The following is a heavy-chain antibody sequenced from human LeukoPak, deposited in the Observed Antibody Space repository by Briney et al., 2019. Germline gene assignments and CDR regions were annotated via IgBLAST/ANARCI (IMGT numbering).Heavy chain of an antibody. J-gene: IGHJ5*02. V-gene: IGHV1-2*02. Sequence: ASVKVSCKASGYTFTGYYMHWVRQAPGQGLEWMGWINPNSGGTNYAQKFQGRVTMTRDTSISTAYMELSRLRSDDTAVYYCARVPIYCTNGVCYNNWFDPWGQGTLVTVSS. CDR2: INPNSGGT. CDR3: ARVPIYCTNGVCYNNWFDP. D-gene: IGHD2-8*01. CDR1: GYTFTGYY.